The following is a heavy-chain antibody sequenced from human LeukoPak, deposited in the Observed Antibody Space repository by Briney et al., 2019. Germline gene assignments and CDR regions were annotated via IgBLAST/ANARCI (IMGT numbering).Heavy chain of an antibody. CDR2: IYYSGST. D-gene: IGHD1-26*01. CDR1: GGSISSYY. J-gene: IGHJ6*02. CDR3: ARHGIVGATGYYYYGMDV. V-gene: IGHV4-59*08. Sequence: SETLSLTCTVSGGSISSYYWSWIRQPPGKGLEWTGYIYYSGSTNYNPSLKSRVTISVDTSKNQLSLKLSSVTAADTAVYYSARHGIVGATGYYYYGMDVWGQGTTVTVSS.